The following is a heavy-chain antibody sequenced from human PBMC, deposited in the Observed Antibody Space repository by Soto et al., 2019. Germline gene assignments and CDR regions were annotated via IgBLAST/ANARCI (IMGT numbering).Heavy chain of an antibody. CDR1: GGSISSGGYY. Sequence: QVQLQESGPGLVKPSQTLSLTCTVSGGSISSGGYYWSWLRQHPGKVLEWIGYIYYSGSTYYNPSLKSRVTISLDTSKNQFSLKLSSVTAADTAVYFCARVVRYSRRWYLVDYWGQGTLVTVS. CDR3: ARVVRYSRRWYLVDY. V-gene: IGHV4-31*03. D-gene: IGHD6-13*01. J-gene: IGHJ4*02. CDR2: IYYSGST.